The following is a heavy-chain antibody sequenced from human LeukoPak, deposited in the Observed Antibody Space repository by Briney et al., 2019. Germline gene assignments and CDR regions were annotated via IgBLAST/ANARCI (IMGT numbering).Heavy chain of an antibody. Sequence: GRSLRLSCAASGFTFSSYGMHWVRQAPGKGLEWVAVISYDGSNKYYADSVKGRFTISRDNSKNTLYLQMNSLRAEDTAVYYCASSGYSSSPAAFDIWGQGTMVTVSS. CDR3: ASSGYSSSPAAFDI. D-gene: IGHD6-13*01. CDR2: ISYDGSNK. V-gene: IGHV3-30*03. CDR1: GFTFSSYG. J-gene: IGHJ3*02.